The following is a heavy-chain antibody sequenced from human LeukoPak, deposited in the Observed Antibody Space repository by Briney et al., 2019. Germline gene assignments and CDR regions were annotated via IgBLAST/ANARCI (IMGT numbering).Heavy chain of an antibody. D-gene: IGHD2-2*01. J-gene: IGHJ4*02. CDR3: ATGYCTSTTCYRSRFDY. CDR1: GFTFSSYW. CDR2: IKPNGSEK. Sequence: GGSLRLSCAASGFTFSSYWMSWVRQAPGKGLEWVANIKPNGSEKYYVDSVKGRFTISRDNAKNSLYLQINSLRAEDTAVFYCATGYCTSTTCYRSRFDYWGQGTLVTVSS. V-gene: IGHV3-7*01.